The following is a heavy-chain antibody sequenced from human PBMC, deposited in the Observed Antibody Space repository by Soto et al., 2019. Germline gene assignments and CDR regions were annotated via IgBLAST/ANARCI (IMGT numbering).Heavy chain of an antibody. J-gene: IGHJ6*02. CDR3: ARAEESDYYYYGMDV. CDR1: GYTFTSYG. D-gene: IGHD3-10*01. Sequence: GASVKVSCKASGYTFTSYGISWVRQAPGQGLEWMGWISAYNGNTNYAQKLQGRVTMTTDTSTSTAYMELRSLRSDDTAVYYCARAEESDYYYYGMDVSGQGTTVTVSS. CDR2: ISAYNGNT. V-gene: IGHV1-18*01.